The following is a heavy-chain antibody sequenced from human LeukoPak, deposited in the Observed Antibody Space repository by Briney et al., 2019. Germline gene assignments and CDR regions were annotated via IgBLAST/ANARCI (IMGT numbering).Heavy chain of an antibody. D-gene: IGHD2-2*01. J-gene: IGHJ4*02. CDR3: ARVWYCSSTSCYADYFDY. Sequence: GGSLRLSCAASGFTFSSYWMSWVRQAPGKGLELVANIKQDGSEKYYVDSVKGRFTISRDNAKNSLYLQMNSLRAEDTAVYYCARVWYCSSTSCYADYFDYWGQGTLVTVSS. CDR1: GFTFSSYW. CDR2: IKQDGSEK. V-gene: IGHV3-7*01.